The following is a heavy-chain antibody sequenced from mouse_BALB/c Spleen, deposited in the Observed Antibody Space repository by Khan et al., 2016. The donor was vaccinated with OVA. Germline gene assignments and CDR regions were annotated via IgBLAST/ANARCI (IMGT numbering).Heavy chain of an antibody. V-gene: IGHV3-2*02. CDR3: ARRSV. Sequence: EVQLQESGPGLVKPSQSLTLTCTVTGYSITSDYAWNWIRQFPGSKLEWMGYIHYSGSTSYNPSLKSRISITRDTSKHQFFLQLNSVTTEDTATYCCARRSVWGAGTTVTVSS. CDR1: GYSITSDYA. J-gene: IGHJ1*01. CDR2: IHYSGST.